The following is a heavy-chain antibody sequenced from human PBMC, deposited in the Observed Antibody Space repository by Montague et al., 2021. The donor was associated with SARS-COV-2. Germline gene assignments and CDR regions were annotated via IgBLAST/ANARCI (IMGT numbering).Heavy chain of an antibody. J-gene: IGHJ4*02. CDR1: GGSVISDTYF. CDR3: AGAANILSGFYNHPFEY. Sequence: SETLSLTCTVSGGSVISDTYFWSWIRQPPGKGLEWIAYIYDSDTTNNXPSFWSRVSMSSDRSKNQFSLKLTSVTPADTAVYYCAGAANILSGFYNHPFEYWGQGILVTVSS. V-gene: IGHV4-61*01. D-gene: IGHD3-9*01. CDR2: IYDSDTT.